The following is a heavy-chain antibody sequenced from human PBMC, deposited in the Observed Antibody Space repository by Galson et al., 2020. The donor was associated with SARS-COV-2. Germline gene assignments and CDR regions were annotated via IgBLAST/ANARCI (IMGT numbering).Heavy chain of an antibody. J-gene: IGHJ2*01. CDR3: ARQGVDMIVLGSVPGWYVDV. D-gene: IGHD3-22*01. Sequence: SETLSLTCTVSGYSVSTTNYWGWVRQPPGRGLEWIGSVYPSGTTYYNPSLKRRVTISADTSKNQFSLRLDSVTAADTALYYCARQGVDMIVLGSVPGWYVDVWGRGTLVTVSS. CDR1: GYSVSTTNY. V-gene: IGHV4-38-2*02. CDR2: VYPSGTT.